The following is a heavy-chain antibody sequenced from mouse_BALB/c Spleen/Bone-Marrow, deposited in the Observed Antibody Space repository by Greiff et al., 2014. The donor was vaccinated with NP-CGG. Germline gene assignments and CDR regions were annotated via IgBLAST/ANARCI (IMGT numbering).Heavy chain of an antibody. CDR3: TGAPGFAD. CDR1: GYTFTSYW. CDR2: IYPGSGST. J-gene: IGHJ3*01. Sequence: LQQSGSELVRPGASVKLSCKASGYTFTSYWMHWVKQRPGQGLEWIGNIYPGSGSTNYDEKFKSKATLTVDTSSSTAYMQLSSLTSVVSAVYYCTGAPGFADWGQGTLVTVSA. V-gene: IGHV1S22*01.